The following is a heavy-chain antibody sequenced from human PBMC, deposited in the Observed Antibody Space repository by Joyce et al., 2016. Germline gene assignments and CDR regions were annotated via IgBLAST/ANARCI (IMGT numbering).Heavy chain of an antibody. Sequence: QVPLLESGGGVAQPGRSLRLSCAASEFAFSNHAMHWVRQAPGKGLGWVAVMSDDGSHKYYADSVGGRFTISRDNSQNTLYLQMNSLRVEDTAVYYCTRSSRTGYTAGWPDFDYWGQGTLVTASS. J-gene: IGHJ4*02. CDR2: MSDDGSHK. D-gene: IGHD2-2*02. CDR3: TRSSRTGYTAGWPDFDY. CDR1: EFAFSNHA. V-gene: IGHV3-30*03.